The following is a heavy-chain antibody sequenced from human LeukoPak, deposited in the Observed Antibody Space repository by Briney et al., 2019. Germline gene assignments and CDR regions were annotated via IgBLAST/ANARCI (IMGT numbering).Heavy chain of an antibody. CDR2: ISSSGGT. CDR3: ARGPYSYDSSGAFDI. J-gene: IGHJ3*02. CDR1: GDSISSVDYY. Sequence: SETLSLTCTVSGDSISSVDYYWSWIRQPAGKGLEWIGRISSSGGTTYNPSFKSRVTLSVDPSKNSFSLKLRSLTAADTAVYFCARGPYSYDSSGAFDIWGQGTMVTVSS. D-gene: IGHD3-22*01. V-gene: IGHV4-61*02.